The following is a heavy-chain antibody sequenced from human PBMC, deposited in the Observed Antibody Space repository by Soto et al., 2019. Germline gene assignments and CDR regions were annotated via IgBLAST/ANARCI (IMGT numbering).Heavy chain of an antibody. CDR2: IYYSGST. CDR1: NSVSHC. CDR3: ARISEDNWFDP. Sequence: NSVSHCWRCIRQPPGKGLEWIGYIYYSGSTNYNPSLKSRVTISVDTSKNQFSLKLSSVTAADTAVYYCARISEDNWFDPWGQGTLVTVSS. J-gene: IGHJ5*02. V-gene: IGHV4-61*06.